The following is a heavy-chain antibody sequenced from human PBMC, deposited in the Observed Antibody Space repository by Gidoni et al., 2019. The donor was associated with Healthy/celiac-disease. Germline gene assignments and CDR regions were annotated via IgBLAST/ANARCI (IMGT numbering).Heavy chain of an antibody. CDR3: ARLQAGKYYYYYYGMDV. CDR2: INHSGST. Sequence: QVQLQQSGAGLLKPSETLSLTCAVYRGSFIGYYWSWIRQPPGQGLEWIGEINHSGSTNYNPSLKSRVTIAVDTSKNQFSLKLSSVTAADTAVYYCARLQAGKYYYYYYGMDVWGQGTTVTVSS. J-gene: IGHJ6*02. CDR1: RGSFIGYY. V-gene: IGHV4-34*01.